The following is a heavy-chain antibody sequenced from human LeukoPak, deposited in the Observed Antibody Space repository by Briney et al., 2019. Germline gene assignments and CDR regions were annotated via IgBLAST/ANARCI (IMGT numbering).Heavy chain of an antibody. D-gene: IGHD2-2*01. V-gene: IGHV3-21*01. J-gene: IGHJ4*02. CDR1: GFTFSSYN. CDR2: ISSTSSYI. CDR3: ANKAEPYCSSTSCYDY. Sequence: PGGSLRLSCAASGFTFSSYNMNWVRQAPGKGLEWVSSISSTSSYIYYADSVKGRFTISRDNAKNSLYLQMNSLRAEDTAVYYCANKAEPYCSSTSCYDYWGQGTLVTVSS.